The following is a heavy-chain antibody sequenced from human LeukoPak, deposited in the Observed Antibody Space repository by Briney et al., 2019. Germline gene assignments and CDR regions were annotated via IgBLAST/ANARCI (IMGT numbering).Heavy chain of an antibody. J-gene: IGHJ4*02. CDR3: ARGHWNATSGQFDY. D-gene: IGHD1-1*01. Sequence: SETLSLTCAVYGGSFSGYYWSWLRQPPGKGLEWIGEINHSGSTNYNPSLKSRVTISVDTSKNQFSLKLSSVTAADTAVYYCARGHWNATSGQFDYWGQGTLVTVSS. CDR1: GGSFSGYY. V-gene: IGHV4-34*01. CDR2: INHSGST.